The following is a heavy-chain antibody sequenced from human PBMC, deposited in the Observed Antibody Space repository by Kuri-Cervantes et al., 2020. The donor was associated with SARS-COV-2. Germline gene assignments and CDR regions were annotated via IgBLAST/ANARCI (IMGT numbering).Heavy chain of an antibody. J-gene: IGHJ5*02. CDR2: IVVGSGNT. D-gene: IGHD3-10*01. CDR1: GSTFSGSA. Sequence: SVKVSCKASGSTFSGSAIQWVRQARGQRLEWIGWIVVGSGNTDYAREFQERVTITRDMSTTTVYMELSGLRSDDTAMYYCAPFYYRSINNWSDPWGQGTQVTISS. V-gene: IGHV1-58*02. CDR3: APFYYRSINNWSDP.